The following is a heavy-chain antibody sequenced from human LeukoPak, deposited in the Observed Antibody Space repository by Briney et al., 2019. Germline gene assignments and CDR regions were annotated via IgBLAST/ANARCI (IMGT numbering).Heavy chain of an antibody. J-gene: IGHJ6*02. V-gene: IGHV4-31*03. Sequence: SQTLSLTCTVSGGSISSGGYYWGWIRQHPGRGLEWIGYIYYSGSTYYNPSLKSRVTISVDTSKNQFSLKLSSVTAADTAVYYCARESSSLYYYYGMDVWGQGTTVTVSS. CDR3: ARESSSLYYYYGMDV. CDR2: IYYSGST. CDR1: GGSISSGGYY. D-gene: IGHD6-6*01.